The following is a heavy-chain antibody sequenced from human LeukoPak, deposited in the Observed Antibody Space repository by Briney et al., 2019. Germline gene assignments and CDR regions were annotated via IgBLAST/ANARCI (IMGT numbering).Heavy chain of an antibody. Sequence: GRSLRLSCAASGFTFSSYAMHWVRQAPGKGLEWVAVISYDGSNKYYADSVKGRFTISRDNSKNTLYLQMNSLRAEDTAVYYCARDRDIVVVPAATEFDYWGQGTLVTVSS. CDR2: ISYDGSNK. D-gene: IGHD2-2*01. CDR3: ARDRDIVVVPAATEFDY. V-gene: IGHV3-30-3*01. J-gene: IGHJ4*02. CDR1: GFTFSSYA.